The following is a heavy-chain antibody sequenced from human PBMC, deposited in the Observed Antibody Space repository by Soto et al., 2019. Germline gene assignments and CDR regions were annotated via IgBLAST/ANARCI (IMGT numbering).Heavy chain of an antibody. CDR2: VYNSGST. J-gene: IGHJ4*02. CDR1: TASISSYS. CDR3: AGDYASGSYRFDY. Sequence: KASETLSLTCTVSTASISSYSWSWIRQPPGKGLEWIGYVYNSGSTIYNPSLKSRVTISLDTSKNQFSLRLTSVTAADTAVYYCAGDYASGSYRFDYWGQGALVTVSS. D-gene: IGHD3-10*01. V-gene: IGHV4-59*01.